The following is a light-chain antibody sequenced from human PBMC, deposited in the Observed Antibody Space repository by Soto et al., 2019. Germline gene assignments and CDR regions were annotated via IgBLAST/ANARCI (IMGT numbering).Light chain of an antibody. CDR3: MQATHWPIT. Sequence: DVVMTQSPLSLPVTLGQPASISCRSNQSLVYSDGIAYFSWFQQRPGRAPGRLIYKVSNRDSGVPARFSGSGSGTDFALKISRVEADDVGVYYCMQATHWPITFGQGTRLEIK. CDR1: QSLVYSDGIAY. J-gene: IGKJ5*01. CDR2: KVS. V-gene: IGKV2-30*01.